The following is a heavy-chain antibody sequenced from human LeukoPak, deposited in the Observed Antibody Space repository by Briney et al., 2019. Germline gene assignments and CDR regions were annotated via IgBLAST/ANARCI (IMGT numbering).Heavy chain of an antibody. CDR2: AYFSGST. Sequence: SETLSLTCAVYGGSFSGYYWSWIRQSPGRGLEWIGYAYFSGSTNYNPSLKSRATISLDTDKNQFSLRLSSVTAADTATYYCARGEGSSGYFYPSFDSWGQGTLVTVSS. CDR3: ARGEGSSGYFYPSFDS. D-gene: IGHD3-22*01. J-gene: IGHJ4*02. CDR1: GGSFSGYY. V-gene: IGHV4-59*01.